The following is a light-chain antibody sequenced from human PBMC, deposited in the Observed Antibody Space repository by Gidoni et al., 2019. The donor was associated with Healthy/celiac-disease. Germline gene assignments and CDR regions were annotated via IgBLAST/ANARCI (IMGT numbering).Light chain of an antibody. CDR3: TAWDSSLNTWL. CDR2: RNN. V-gene: IGLV10-54*04. J-gene: IGLJ3*02. Sequence: QAGLTQPPSVSKGLRQTVTLTCTGNSNNVGNEGVVWLQQHQGHPPKLLSDRNNNRPSGISERFSASRSGNTASRTITGLQPADEADYYCTAWDSSLNTWLFGGGTKLTVL. CDR1: SNNVGNEG.